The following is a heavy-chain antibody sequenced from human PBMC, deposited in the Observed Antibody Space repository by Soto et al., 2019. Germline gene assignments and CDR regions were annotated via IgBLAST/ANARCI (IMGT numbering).Heavy chain of an antibody. J-gene: IGHJ4*02. D-gene: IGHD3-3*01. V-gene: IGHV5-51*01. CDR2: IYLGDSDT. Sequence: PGESLKISCKGSGYSFTNYWIGWVRQMPGKGLEWMGTIYLGDSDTRYSPSFQGRVTISADKSISAAYLQWGSLKASDTAMYYCARLVGTTIFGVVIIPVPGYWGQGTLVTVSS. CDR3: ARLVGTTIFGVVIIPVPGY. CDR1: GYSFTNYW.